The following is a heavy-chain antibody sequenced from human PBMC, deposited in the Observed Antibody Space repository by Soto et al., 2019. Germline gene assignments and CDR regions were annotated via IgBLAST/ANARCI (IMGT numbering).Heavy chain of an antibody. CDR3: AKDGSFD. J-gene: IGHJ4*02. V-gene: IGHV3-9*01. Sequence: EVLLVESGGGLVQPGRSLRLSCAGSGFNFDDYAMHWVRQAPGKGLEWVSGISWSNIIIGYADSVKGRFTVSRDNAKNYLYLQMNSLRPEDTALYYCAKDGSFDWGQGTLVTVSS. D-gene: IGHD3-3*01. CDR1: GFNFDDYA. CDR2: ISWSNIII.